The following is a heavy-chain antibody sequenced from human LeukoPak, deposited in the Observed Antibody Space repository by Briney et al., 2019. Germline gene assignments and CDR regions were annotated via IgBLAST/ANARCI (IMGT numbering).Heavy chain of an antibody. Sequence: SVKVSCKASGGTFSSYAISWVRQAPGQGLEWMGRINPIFVTANYAQQFQGRVTITTDESTSPAYMELSSLRSEDTAVYYCARASGYDWGVDYWGQGTLVIVSS. CDR1: GGTFSSYA. CDR2: INPIFVTA. D-gene: IGHD5-12*01. V-gene: IGHV1-69*05. CDR3: ARASGYDWGVDY. J-gene: IGHJ4*02.